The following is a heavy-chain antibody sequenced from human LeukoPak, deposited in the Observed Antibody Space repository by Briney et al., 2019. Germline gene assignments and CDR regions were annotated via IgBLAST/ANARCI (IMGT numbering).Heavy chain of an antibody. CDR1: GFTFSSYE. Sequence: GGSLRLSCAASGFTFSSYEMNWVRQAPGKGLEGVSYISSSGSTIYYADSVKGRFTISRDNAKNSLYLQMNSLRAEDTAVYYCARFGEFMYYYYGMDVWGKGTTVTVSS. V-gene: IGHV3-48*03. CDR3: ARFGEFMYYYYGMDV. CDR2: ISSSGSTI. J-gene: IGHJ6*04. D-gene: IGHD3-10*01.